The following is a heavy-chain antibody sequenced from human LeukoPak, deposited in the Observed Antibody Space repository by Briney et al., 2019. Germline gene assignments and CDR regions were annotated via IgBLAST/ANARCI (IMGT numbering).Heavy chain of an antibody. CDR2: INPSGGST. CDR3: ARDLTEQQLVPGAFDI. J-gene: IGHJ3*02. V-gene: IGHV1-46*01. D-gene: IGHD6-13*01. Sequence: ASVKVSCKASGGTFSSYAISWVRQAPGQGLEWMGIINPSGGSTSYAQKFQGRVTMTRDTSTSTVYMELSSLRSEDTAVYYCARDLTEQQLVPGAFDIWGQGTMVTVSS. CDR1: GGTFSSYA.